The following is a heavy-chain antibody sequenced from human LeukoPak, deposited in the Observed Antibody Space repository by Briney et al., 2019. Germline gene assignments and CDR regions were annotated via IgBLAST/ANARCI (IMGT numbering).Heavy chain of an antibody. Sequence: GGSLRLSCAASGFTFSSYSMNWARQAPGKGLEWVSSISSSSSYIYYADSVKGRFTISRDNAKNSLYLQMNSLRAEDTAVYYCAREYCSGGSCYSDAFDIWGQGTMVTVSS. D-gene: IGHD2-15*01. V-gene: IGHV3-21*01. CDR1: GFTFSSYS. CDR3: AREYCSGGSCYSDAFDI. J-gene: IGHJ3*02. CDR2: ISSSSSYI.